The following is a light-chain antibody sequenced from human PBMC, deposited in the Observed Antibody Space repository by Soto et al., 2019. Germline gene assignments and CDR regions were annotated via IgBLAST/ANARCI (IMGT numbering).Light chain of an antibody. CDR1: QSISAS. CDR3: QQYDYSRT. J-gene: IGKJ1*01. Sequence: GDTVTITCRASQSISASLAWYQNKPGEAPNLLILDVSSLETGVPSRFSGSGSGKEFSLTSRGLQPDDFATYYCQQYDYSRTFGQGTKV. CDR2: DVS. V-gene: IGKV1-5*01.